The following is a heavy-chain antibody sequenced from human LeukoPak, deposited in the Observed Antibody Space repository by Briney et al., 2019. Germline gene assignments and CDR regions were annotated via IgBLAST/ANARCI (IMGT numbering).Heavy chain of an antibody. Sequence: GGSLRLSCAASGFTFSNYWMSWVRQAPGKGLEWVANIEHDGSEKYYVDSVKDRFTISRDNAKNSLYLQMNSLRAEDTAVYYCARDTYYYGSGSYFFDYWGQGTLVTVSS. CDR1: GFTFSNYW. J-gene: IGHJ4*02. V-gene: IGHV3-7*01. CDR2: IEHDGSEK. D-gene: IGHD3-10*01. CDR3: ARDTYYYGSGSYFFDY.